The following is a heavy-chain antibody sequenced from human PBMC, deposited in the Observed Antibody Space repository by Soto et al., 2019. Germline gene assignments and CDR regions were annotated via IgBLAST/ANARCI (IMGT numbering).Heavy chain of an antibody. CDR1: GFTFSSYA. J-gene: IGHJ4*02. V-gene: IGHV3-30-3*01. CDR2: ISYDGSNK. Sequence: QVQLVESGGGVVQPGRSLRLSCAASGFTFSSYAMHWVRQAPGKGLEWVAVISYDGSNKYYADSVKGRFTISRDNSTNTMYLQMNSLRAEDTAVYYFARWWELLGGYFDYWGQVPLVTVSA. CDR3: ARWWELLGGYFDY. D-gene: IGHD1-26*01.